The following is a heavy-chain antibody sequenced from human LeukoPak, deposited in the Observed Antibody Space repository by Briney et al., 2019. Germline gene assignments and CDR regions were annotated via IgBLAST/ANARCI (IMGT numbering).Heavy chain of an antibody. D-gene: IGHD2-15*01. J-gene: IGHJ6*02. CDR3: ARDPYCSGGSCYSHYYYGMDV. CDR2: INHSGST. V-gene: IGHV4-34*01. Sequence: PSETLSLTCAVYGGSFSGYYWSWIRQPPGKGLEWIGEINHSGSTNYNPSLKSRVTISVDTSKNQFSLKLSSVTAADTAVYYCARDPYCSGGSCYSHYYYGMDVWGQGTTVTVSS. CDR1: GGSFSGYY.